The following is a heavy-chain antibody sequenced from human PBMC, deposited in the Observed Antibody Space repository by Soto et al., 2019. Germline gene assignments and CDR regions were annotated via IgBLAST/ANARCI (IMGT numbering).Heavy chain of an antibody. CDR2: IHNSGAT. CDR3: AREYSYSCPA. V-gene: IGHV3-53*01. J-gene: IGHJ1*01. Sequence: GGSLRLSCAASGFNVKTTYMTWVRQAPGEGLEWVSVIHNSGATYYADSVKGRFTISKDNSKNTVYLQMSSPRAEDTAMYYCAREYSYSCPAWGQGTLVTVSS. D-gene: IGHD2-21*01. CDR1: GFNVKTTY.